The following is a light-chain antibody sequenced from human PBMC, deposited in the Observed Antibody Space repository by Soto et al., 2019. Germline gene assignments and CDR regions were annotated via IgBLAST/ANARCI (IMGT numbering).Light chain of an antibody. CDR1: QSVSSY. Sequence: EIVLTQSPATLSLSPGERATLSCRASQSVSSYLAWYQQKPGQAPRRLIYDASNRATGIPARFSGSGSGANFTLLISSLEPEDVAVYYCQQRSNWPPYTFGQGTKLEIK. J-gene: IGKJ2*01. CDR3: QQRSNWPPYT. V-gene: IGKV3-11*01. CDR2: DAS.